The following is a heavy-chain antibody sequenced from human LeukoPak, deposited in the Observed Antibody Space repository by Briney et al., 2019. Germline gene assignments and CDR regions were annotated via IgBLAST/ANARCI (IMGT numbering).Heavy chain of an antibody. D-gene: IGHD3-3*01. CDR2: MNPNSGNT. J-gene: IGHJ6*02. V-gene: IGHV1-8*02. Sequence: GASVKVSCKASGYTFTGYYMHWVRQAPGQGLEWMGWMNPNSGNTGYAQKFQGRVTMTRNTSISTAYMELSSLRSEDTAVYYCARASADAGFWSGYYPLYYYYGMDVWGQGTTVTVSS. CDR1: GYTFTGYY. CDR3: ARASADAGFWSGYYPLYYYYGMDV.